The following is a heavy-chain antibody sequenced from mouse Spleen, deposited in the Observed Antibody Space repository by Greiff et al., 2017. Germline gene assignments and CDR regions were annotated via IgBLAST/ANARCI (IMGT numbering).Heavy chain of an antibody. CDR2: ISYDGSN. CDR3: ARDRELGLPAY. Sequence: EVKLQESGPGLVKPSQSLSLTCSVTGYSITSGYYWNWIRQFPGNKLEWMGYISYDGSNNYNPSLKNRISITRDTSKNQFFLKLNSVTTEDTATYYCARDRELGLPAYWGQGTLVTVSA. V-gene: IGHV3-6*01. J-gene: IGHJ3*01. CDR1: GYSITSGYY. D-gene: IGHD3-1*01.